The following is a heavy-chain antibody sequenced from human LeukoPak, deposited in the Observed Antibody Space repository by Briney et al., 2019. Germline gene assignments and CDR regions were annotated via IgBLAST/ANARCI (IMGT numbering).Heavy chain of an antibody. CDR1: GGSISSNSYY. CDR2: IYYSGST. J-gene: IGHJ6*03. D-gene: IGHD4-11*01. CDR3: ARGRVSSSTWHSTYYYYFYMDV. V-gene: IGHV4-39*07. Sequence: PSETLSLTCTVSGGSISSNSYYWGWIRQPPGKGLKWIGSIYYSGSTYYNPSLKSRVTISRDTSKNHFSLQLSSVTAADTAVYFCARGRVSSSTWHSTYYYYFYMDVWGKGTTVTVSS.